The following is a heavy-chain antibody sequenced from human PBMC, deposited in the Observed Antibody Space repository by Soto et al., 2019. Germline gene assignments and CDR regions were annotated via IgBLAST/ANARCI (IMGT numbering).Heavy chain of an antibody. J-gene: IGHJ6*03. Sequence: QVQLQESGPGLVKPSQTLSLTCVVSGGSISNGGYYWSWIRQHPGKGLEWIGAIYFSGSTYSNPSLKSRVNISVATPKNQFSLKLSSVTAADTAVYYCARDSHSQQPNHRWGGGYMDVWGKGTTVTVSS. V-gene: IGHV4-31*11. CDR1: GGSISNGGYY. CDR2: IYFSGST. D-gene: IGHD6-13*01. CDR3: ARDSHSQQPNHRWGGGYMDV.